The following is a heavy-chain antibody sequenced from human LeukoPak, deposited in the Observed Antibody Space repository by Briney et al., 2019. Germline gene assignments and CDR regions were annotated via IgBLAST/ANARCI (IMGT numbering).Heavy chain of an antibody. V-gene: IGHV3-30*04. CDR3: AREHTSGWYDH. CDR1: GFTFSSYN. D-gene: IGHD6-19*01. CDR2: ISYDGRNE. J-gene: IGHJ5*02. Sequence: PGGSLRLSCAASGFTFSSYNIHWVRQAPGKGLEWVAVISYDGRNEYYADPVKGRFTISRDKSKNTLYLQMNSLRAEDTAVYYCAREHTSGWYDHWGQGTLVTVSS.